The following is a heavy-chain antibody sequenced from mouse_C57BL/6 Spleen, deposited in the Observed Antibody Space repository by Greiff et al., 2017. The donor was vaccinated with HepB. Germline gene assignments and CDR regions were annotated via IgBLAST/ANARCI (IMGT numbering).Heavy chain of an antibody. CDR3: PRSDYLYAMDY. J-gene: IGHJ4*01. D-gene: IGHD2-4*01. CDR1: GYTFTSYW. Sequence: QVQLQQPGAELVMPGASVKLSCKASGYTFTSYWMHWVKQRPGQGLEWIGEIDPSDSYTNYNQKFKGKSTLTVDKSSSTAYMQLSSLTSEDSAVYYCPRSDYLYAMDYWGQGTSVTVSS. V-gene: IGHV1-69*01. CDR2: IDPSDSYT.